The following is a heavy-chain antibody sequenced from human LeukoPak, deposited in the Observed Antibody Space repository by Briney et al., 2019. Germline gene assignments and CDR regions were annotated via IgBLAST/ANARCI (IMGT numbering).Heavy chain of an antibody. CDR3: ARGSDRSFDY. CDR2: IYHSGST. Sequence: SETLSLTCAVSGGSISSGGYSWSWIRQPPGEGLEWIGYIYHSGSTYYNPSLKSRVTISVDRSKNQFSLKLSSVPAADTAVYYCARGSDRSFDYWGQGTLVTVSS. CDR1: GGSISSGGYS. D-gene: IGHD3-10*01. V-gene: IGHV4-30-2*01. J-gene: IGHJ4*02.